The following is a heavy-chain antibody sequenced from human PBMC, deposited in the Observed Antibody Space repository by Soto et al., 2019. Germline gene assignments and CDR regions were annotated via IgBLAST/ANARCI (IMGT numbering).Heavy chain of an antibody. V-gene: IGHV3-11*06. CDR1: GFTFSDYY. Sequence: GGSLRLSCAASGFTFSDYYMSWIRQAPGKGLEWVSYIISSSSYTNYAVSVKGRFTISRDNAKNSLYLQMNSLRAEDTAVYYCAKGQTYYDFWSGYYSTTHYYGMDVWGQGTTVTVSS. CDR2: IISSSSYT. J-gene: IGHJ6*02. D-gene: IGHD3-3*01. CDR3: AKGQTYYDFWSGYYSTTHYYGMDV.